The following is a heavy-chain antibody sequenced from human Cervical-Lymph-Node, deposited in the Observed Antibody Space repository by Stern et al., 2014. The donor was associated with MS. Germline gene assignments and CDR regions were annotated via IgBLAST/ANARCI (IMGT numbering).Heavy chain of an antibody. CDR1: GFSLSTSGMC. J-gene: IGHJ6*02. CDR2: IDWDDDK. V-gene: IGHV2-70*01. CDR3: ARIRSDYYYYYGMDV. Sequence: QVTLRESGPALVKPTQTLTLTCTFSGFSLSTSGMCVSWIRQPPGKALEWLALIDWDDDKYYSTSLKTRLTISKDTSKNQVVLTMTNMDPVDTATYYCARIRSDYYYYYGMDVWGQGTTVTVSS.